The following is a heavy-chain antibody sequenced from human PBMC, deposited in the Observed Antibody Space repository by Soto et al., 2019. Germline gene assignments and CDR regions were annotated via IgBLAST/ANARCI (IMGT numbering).Heavy chain of an antibody. D-gene: IGHD2-15*01. CDR1: GFTFSEST. CDR3: VKQAHGLDGVAFDY. CDR2: VSTSGRST. Sequence: VSLRLSCSASGFTFSESTIYWVRQVPGKGLEAISAVSTSGRSTYYADSVKDRFRISRDNSKNTIYLQMGSLRPEDTARYYCVKQAHGLDGVAFDYWGRGTQVTVSS. J-gene: IGHJ4*01. V-gene: IGHV3-64D*06.